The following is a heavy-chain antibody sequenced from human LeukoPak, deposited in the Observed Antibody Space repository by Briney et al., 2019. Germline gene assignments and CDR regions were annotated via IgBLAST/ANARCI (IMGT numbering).Heavy chain of an antibody. J-gene: IGHJ4*02. CDR3: AREGRRYCSSTSCYNDY. D-gene: IGHD2-2*02. CDR2: INRSGGST. CDR1: GYTFTSYY. Sequence: WASVKVSCKASGYTFTSYYMHWVRQAPGQGLEWMGIINRSGGSTSYAQKFQGRVTMTRDTSTSTVYMELSSLRSEDTAVYYCAREGRRYCSSTSCYNDYWGQGTLVTVSS. V-gene: IGHV1-46*03.